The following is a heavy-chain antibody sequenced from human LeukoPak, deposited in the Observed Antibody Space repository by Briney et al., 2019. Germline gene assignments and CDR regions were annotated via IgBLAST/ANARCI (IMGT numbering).Heavy chain of an antibody. J-gene: IGHJ4*02. D-gene: IGHD6-19*01. Sequence: SSETLSLTCTVSGGSISSYYWSWIRQPPGKGLEWIGEINHSGSTNYNPSLKSRVTISVDTSKNQFSLKLSSVTAADTAVYYCARREAISGYSSGQLDYWGQGTLVTVSS. CDR2: INHSGST. V-gene: IGHV4-34*01. CDR1: GGSISSYY. CDR3: ARREAISGYSSGQLDY.